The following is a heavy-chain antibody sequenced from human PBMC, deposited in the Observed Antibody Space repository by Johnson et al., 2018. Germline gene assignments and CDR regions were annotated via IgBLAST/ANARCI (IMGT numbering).Heavy chain of an antibody. Sequence: QVQLVQSGGGVVQPGRSLRLSCAASGFTFSSYGMHWVRQAPGKGLEWVAVISYDGSNKYYADSVKGRFTISRDNSKNTLYLQMNSLRAEDTAVYYCAKDRFYGQNWCDPWGQGTLVTVAS. V-gene: IGHV3-30*18. CDR2: ISYDGSNK. D-gene: IGHD4-17*01. CDR1: GFTFSSYG. CDR3: AKDRFYGQNWCDP. J-gene: IGHJ5*02.